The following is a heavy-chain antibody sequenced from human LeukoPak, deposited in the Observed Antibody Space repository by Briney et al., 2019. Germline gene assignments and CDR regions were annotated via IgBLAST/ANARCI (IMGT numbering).Heavy chain of an antibody. J-gene: IGHJ5*02. D-gene: IGHD2-15*01. CDR1: GYTFTDYF. CDR3: AREGRHCSGGSCYWFDP. V-gene: IGHV1/OR15-3*02. Sequence: GASVKVSCKASGYTFTDYFMNWMRQAPGQRLEWMGWINAGNGNTKYSQKLQGRVTITRDTSSSTAYMQLSSLRSEDTAVYYCAREGRHCSGGSCYWFDPWGQGTLVTVSS. CDR2: INAGNGNT.